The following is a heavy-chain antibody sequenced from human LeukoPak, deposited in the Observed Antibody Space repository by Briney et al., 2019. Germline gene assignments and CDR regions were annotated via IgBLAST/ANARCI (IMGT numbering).Heavy chain of an antibody. CDR2: ISSNGGST. D-gene: IGHD6-6*01. V-gene: IGHV3-64*01. CDR3: ARGYSISSGYYYYYMYV. CDR1: GFTFSSFA. J-gene: IGHJ6*03. Sequence: GGSLTLSCAASGFTFSSFAMQWVRQAPGKGLEYVLAISSNGGSTYYANSVKGRFTISRDNSKNTLYLQMGSLRAEDTAVYYCARGYSISSGYYYYYMYVWGEGTTGTVSS.